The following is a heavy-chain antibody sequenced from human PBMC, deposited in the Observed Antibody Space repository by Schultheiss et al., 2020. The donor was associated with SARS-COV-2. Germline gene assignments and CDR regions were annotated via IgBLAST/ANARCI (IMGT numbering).Heavy chain of an antibody. J-gene: IGHJ4*02. Sequence: GGSLRLSCAASGFTFSGSAMHWVRQASGKGLEWVGRIRSKANSYATAYAASVKGRFTISRDDSKNTAYLQMNSPKTEDTAVYYCTSSIPSGSPDYWGQGTLVTVSS. V-gene: IGHV3-73*01. CDR2: IRSKANSYAT. CDR1: GFTFSGSA. CDR3: TSSIPSGSPDY. D-gene: IGHD1-26*01.